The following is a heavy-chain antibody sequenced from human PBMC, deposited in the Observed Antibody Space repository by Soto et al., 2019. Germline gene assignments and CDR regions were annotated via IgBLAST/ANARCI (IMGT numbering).Heavy chain of an antibody. V-gene: IGHV1-69*13. Sequence: SVKVSCKTSGGTFGSYAISWVRQAPGQGLEWMGGIIPIFSTPNYAQKFQGRVTITADESTSTAYMELSSLRSDDTAVYYCARDPYHVLMVNAPNLYGMDVWGQGTTVTVSS. D-gene: IGHD2-8*01. CDR2: IIPIFSTP. CDR3: ARDPYHVLMVNAPNLYGMDV. CDR1: GGTFGSYA. J-gene: IGHJ6*02.